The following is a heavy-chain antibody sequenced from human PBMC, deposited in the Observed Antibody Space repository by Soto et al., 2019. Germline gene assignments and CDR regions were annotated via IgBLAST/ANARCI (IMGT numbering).Heavy chain of an antibody. J-gene: IGHJ4*02. CDR2: ISPISCTA. CDR1: GGTFSSYA. Sequence: SVKVSCKVSGGTFSSYAISWVRHAPGQGLEWMREISPISCTANYAQKLQGRVMIAADESTSTASMELSSLRSGDAAVYNCATLRYYYGSSGYYGPYYFDYWGQETLVTISS. D-gene: IGHD3-22*01. CDR3: ATLRYYYGSSGYYGPYYFDY. V-gene: IGHV1-69*13.